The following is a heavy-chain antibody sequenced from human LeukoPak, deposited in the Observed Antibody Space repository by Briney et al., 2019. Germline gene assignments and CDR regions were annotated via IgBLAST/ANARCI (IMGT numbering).Heavy chain of an antibody. CDR3: ARDFLGYCTNGVCSSQDY. J-gene: IGHJ4*02. D-gene: IGHD2-8*01. CDR1: GYTFTSYG. CDR2: ISAYNGNT. Sequence: ASVKVSCKASGYTFTSYGISWVRQAPGQGLEWMGWISAYNGNTNYAQKLQGRVTMTTDTSTSTAYRELRSLRSDDTAVYYCARDFLGYCTNGVCSSQDYWGQGTLVTVSS. V-gene: IGHV1-18*01.